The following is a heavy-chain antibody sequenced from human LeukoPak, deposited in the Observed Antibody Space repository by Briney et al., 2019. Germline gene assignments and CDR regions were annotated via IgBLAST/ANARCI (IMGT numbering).Heavy chain of an antibody. J-gene: IGHJ4*02. D-gene: IGHD6-19*01. V-gene: IGHV3-66*01. CDR1: GFTVSSNY. CDR2: IYSGGST. Sequence: PGGSLRLSCAASGFTVSSNYMSWVRQAPGKGLEWVSVIYSGGSTYYADSVKGRFTISRDNSKNTLYLQMNSLRAEDTAVYYCARSPYSSGWVYYFDYWGQGTLVTVSS. CDR3: ARSPYSSGWVYYFDY.